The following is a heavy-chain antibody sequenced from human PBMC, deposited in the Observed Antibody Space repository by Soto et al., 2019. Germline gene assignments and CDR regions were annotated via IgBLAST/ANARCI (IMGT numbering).Heavy chain of an antibody. CDR1: GFTFTSSA. D-gene: IGHD3-22*01. CDR3: AAEVYYYDPSALDP. J-gene: IGHJ5*02. CDR2: IVVGSGNT. Sequence: ASVKVSCKASGFTFTSSAVQWVRQARGQRLEWIGWIVVGSGNTNYAQKFQERVTVTRDMSTSTAYMELSSLRSEDTAVYYCAAEVYYYDPSALDPWGQGTLVTVSS. V-gene: IGHV1-58*01.